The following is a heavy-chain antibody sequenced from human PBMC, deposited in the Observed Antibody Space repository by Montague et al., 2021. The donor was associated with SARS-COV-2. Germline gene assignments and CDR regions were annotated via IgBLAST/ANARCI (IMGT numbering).Heavy chain of an antibody. D-gene: IGHD4-17*01. V-gene: IGHV4-59*02. Sequence: SETLSLTCIVSGSSVRSYYWGWIRQPPGKGLEWIGCIYDSGSTNYNPSLKSRVTISVDTSKNQFSLKLSSVTAADTAVYYCARENTVTTFGGPYYIDSWGQGTLVTVSA. CDR1: GSSVRSYY. J-gene: IGHJ4*02. CDR3: ARENTVTTFGGPYYIDS. CDR2: IYDSGST.